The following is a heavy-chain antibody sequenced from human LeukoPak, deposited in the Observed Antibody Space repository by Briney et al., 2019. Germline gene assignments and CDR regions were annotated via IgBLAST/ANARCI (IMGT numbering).Heavy chain of an antibody. CDR2: IYHSGST. Sequence: ASETLSLTCAVSGYSISSGYYWGWIRQPPGKGLEWIGSIYHSGSTYYNPSLKSRVTISVDTSKNQFSLKLSSVTAADTAVYYCATDSGIAVAGPLGGTGWFDPWGKGTLVTVSS. D-gene: IGHD6-19*01. CDR1: GYSISSGYY. CDR3: ATDSGIAVAGPLGGTGWFDP. J-gene: IGHJ5*02. V-gene: IGHV4-38-2*02.